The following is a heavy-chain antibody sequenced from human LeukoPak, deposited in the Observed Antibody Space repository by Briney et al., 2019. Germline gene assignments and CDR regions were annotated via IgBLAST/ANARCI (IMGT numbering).Heavy chain of an antibody. V-gene: IGHV3-48*03. CDR1: GFTFSSYE. Sequence: GGSLRLSCAASGFTFSSYEMNWVRQAPGKGLEWVSYISSSGSTIYYADSVKGRFTISRDNAKNSLYLQMNSLRAEDTAVHYCARSTTPRDYWGQGTLVTVSS. CDR3: ARSTTPRDY. CDR2: ISSSGSTI. D-gene: IGHD4-17*01. J-gene: IGHJ4*02.